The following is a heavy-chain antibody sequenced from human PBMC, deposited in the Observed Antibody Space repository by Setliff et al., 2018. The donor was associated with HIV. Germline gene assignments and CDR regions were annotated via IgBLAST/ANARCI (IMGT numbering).Heavy chain of an antibody. Sequence: SETLSLTCTVSGGSISSGSYYWSWIRQPAGKGLEWIGHIYTSGSTNYNPSLKSRVTISVDTSKNQFSLELSSVTAADTAVYYCAGDPEGGYFDYWGQGTLVTVSS. CDR3: AGDPEGGYFDY. V-gene: IGHV4-61*09. D-gene: IGHD3-16*01. CDR1: GGSISSGSYY. J-gene: IGHJ4*02. CDR2: IYTSGST.